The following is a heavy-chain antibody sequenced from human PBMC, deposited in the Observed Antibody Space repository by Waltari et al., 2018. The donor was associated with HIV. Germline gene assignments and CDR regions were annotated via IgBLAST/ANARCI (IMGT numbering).Heavy chain of an antibody. J-gene: IGHJ6*02. CDR1: GFTVSSNY. Sequence: EVQLVESGGGLVQPGGSLRLSCAASGFTVSSNYVSWVRKAPGKGLEWVSVIYSGGSTYYADSVKGRFTISRDNSKNTLYLQMNSLRAEDTAVYYCARDYSGYDAYGMDVWGQGTTVTVSS. CDR2: IYSGGST. V-gene: IGHV3-66*02. CDR3: ARDYSGYDAYGMDV. D-gene: IGHD5-12*01.